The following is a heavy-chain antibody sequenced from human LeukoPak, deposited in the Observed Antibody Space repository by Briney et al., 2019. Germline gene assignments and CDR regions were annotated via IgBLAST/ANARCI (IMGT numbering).Heavy chain of an antibody. CDR3: AREGVWRQQLVDYYYGMDV. CDR2: INSDGSST. Sequence: GGSLRLSCAASGLAFSAYKMHWVRQAPGKGLVWVSRINSDGSSTSYADSVKGRFTISRDNAKNTLYLQMNSLRAEDTAVYYCAREGVWRQQLVDYYYGMDVWGQGTTVTVSS. J-gene: IGHJ6*02. D-gene: IGHD6-13*01. CDR1: GLAFSAYK. V-gene: IGHV3-74*01.